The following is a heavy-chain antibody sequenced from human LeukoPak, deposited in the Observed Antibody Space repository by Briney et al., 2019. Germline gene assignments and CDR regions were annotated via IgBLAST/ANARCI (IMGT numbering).Heavy chain of an antibody. Sequence: GGSLRLSCAASGFAFSSYSMNWVRQAPGKGLEWVSSISSSSSYIYYADSVKGRFTISRDNAKNSLYLQMNSLRAEDTAVYYCARDGSGGRPRPATFDIWGQGTMVTVSS. V-gene: IGHV3-21*01. CDR3: ARDGSGGRPRPATFDI. CDR2: ISSSSSYI. D-gene: IGHD3-10*01. CDR1: GFAFSSYS. J-gene: IGHJ3*02.